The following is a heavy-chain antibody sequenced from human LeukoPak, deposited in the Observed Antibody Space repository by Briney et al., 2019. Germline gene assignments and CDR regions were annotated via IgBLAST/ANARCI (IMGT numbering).Heavy chain of an antibody. CDR1: GFIFSDYA. D-gene: IGHD6-6*01. J-gene: IGHJ6*02. Sequence: GGSLRLSCAASGFIFSDYAMTWVRQAPGRGLEFVSAINPVGDATYYTDSARGRFTISRDNSKNTLYLQMNSLRAEDTAVYYCAKGTSSSSSSYYYYYGMDVWGQGTTVTVSS. CDR3: AKGTSSSSSSYYYYYGMDV. V-gene: IGHV3-23*01. CDR2: INPVGDAT.